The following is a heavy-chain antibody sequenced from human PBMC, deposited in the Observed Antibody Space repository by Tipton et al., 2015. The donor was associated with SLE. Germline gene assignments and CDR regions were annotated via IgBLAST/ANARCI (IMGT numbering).Heavy chain of an antibody. CDR2: INHSGST. CDR3: AREGISYCGGDCHGSLDY. Sequence: TLSLTCAVYGGSFSGYFWTRIRQPPGKGLEWIGEINHSGSTNYNPSLKRRGTVSVDPSKNQFSLRLSSVTAADAAVYYCAREGISYCGGDCHGSLDYWGQGSLVTVSS. CDR1: GGSFSGYF. V-gene: IGHV4-34*01. J-gene: IGHJ4*02. D-gene: IGHD2-21*01.